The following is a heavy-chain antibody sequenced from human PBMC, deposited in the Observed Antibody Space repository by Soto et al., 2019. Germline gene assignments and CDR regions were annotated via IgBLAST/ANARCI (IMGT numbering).Heavy chain of an antibody. CDR2: IYYSGST. Sequence: PSETLSLTCTVSGGSISSGDYYWSWIRQPPGKGLEWIGYIYYSGSTYYNPSLKSRVTISVDTSKNQFSLKLSSVTAADTAVYYCARDLTAGWFDPWGQGTRVTVSS. CDR3: ARDLTAGWFDP. V-gene: IGHV4-30-4*01. J-gene: IGHJ5*02. CDR1: GGSISSGDYY.